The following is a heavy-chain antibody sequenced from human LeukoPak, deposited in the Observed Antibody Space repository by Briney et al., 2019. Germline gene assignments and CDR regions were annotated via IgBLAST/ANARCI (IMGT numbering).Heavy chain of an antibody. CDR1: GGSISSSSYY. D-gene: IGHD6-19*01. V-gene: IGHV4-39*01. Sequence: PSETLSLTCTVSGGSISSSSYYWGWIRQPPGKGLEWIGSIYYSGSTYYNPSLKSRVTISVDTSKNQFSLKLSSVTTADTAVYYCARHSSGGWQITDFDYWGQGTLVTVSS. CDR3: ARHSSGGWQITDFDY. J-gene: IGHJ4*02. CDR2: IYYSGST.